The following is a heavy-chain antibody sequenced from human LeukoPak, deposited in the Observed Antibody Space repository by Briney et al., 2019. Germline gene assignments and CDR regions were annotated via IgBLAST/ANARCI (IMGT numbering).Heavy chain of an antibody. J-gene: IGHJ4*02. D-gene: IGHD4/OR15-4a*01. CDR1: GYTFTGYY. Sequence: ASVKVSCKASGYTFTGYYMHWVRQAPGKGLKWMGGFDPEDGETIYAQKFQGRVTMTEDTSTDTAYMELSSLRSEDTAVYYCATGETGLWLPDYWGQGTLVTVSS. CDR2: FDPEDGET. CDR3: ATGETGLWLPDY. V-gene: IGHV1-24*01.